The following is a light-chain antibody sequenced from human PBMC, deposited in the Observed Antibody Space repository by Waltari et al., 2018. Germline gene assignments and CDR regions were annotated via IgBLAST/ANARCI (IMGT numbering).Light chain of an antibody. V-gene: IGKV2-30*02. CDR1: QSLVHSDGNTY. Sequence: DVVMTQSPLSLPVTLGQPTSISCRSSQSLVHSDGNTYLNWFQQRPGQSPRVLIYKVSNRDAGVPDRFSGSGSGTDFTLKISRVEAEDVGVYYCMQGTHWPPWTFGQGTKVEIK. J-gene: IGKJ1*01. CDR2: KVS. CDR3: MQGTHWPPWT.